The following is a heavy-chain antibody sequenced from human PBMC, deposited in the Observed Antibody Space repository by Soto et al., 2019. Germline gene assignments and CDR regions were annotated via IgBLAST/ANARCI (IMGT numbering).Heavy chain of an antibody. V-gene: IGHV4-38-2*02. D-gene: IGHD7-27*01. CDR3: ARDGNSGAFDI. J-gene: IGHJ3*02. CDR2: IYHSGST. Sequence: SETLSLTCAVSGYSISSGYYWGWIRQPPGKGLEWIGSIYHSGSTYYNPSLKGRVTISVDTSKNQFSLKLSSVTAADTAVYYCARDGNSGAFDIWGQGTMVTVSS. CDR1: GYSISSGYY.